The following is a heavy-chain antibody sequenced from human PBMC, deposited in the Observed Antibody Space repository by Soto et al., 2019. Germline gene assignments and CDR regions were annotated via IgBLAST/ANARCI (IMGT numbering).Heavy chain of an antibody. D-gene: IGHD5-12*01. Sequence: GGSLRLSCAASGFTFSSYGMHWVRQAPGKGLEWVAVISYDGSNKYYADSVKGRFTISRDNAKNSLYLQMNSLRAEDTAVYYCARVRQSYDYISNAFDIWGQGTMVTVSS. CDR2: ISYDGSNK. CDR1: GFTFSSYG. CDR3: ARVRQSYDYISNAFDI. J-gene: IGHJ3*02. V-gene: IGHV3-30*03.